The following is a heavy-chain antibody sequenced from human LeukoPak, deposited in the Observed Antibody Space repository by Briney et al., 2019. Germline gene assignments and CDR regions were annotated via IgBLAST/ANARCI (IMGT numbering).Heavy chain of an antibody. V-gene: IGHV3-11*01. Sequence: GGSLRLSCAASGFTFSDYYMSWIRQAPGKGLEWASYISSSGSTIYYADSVKGRFTISRDNAKNSLYLQMNSLRAEDTAVYYCARDPRYCSSISCPSLDYWGQGTLVTVSS. CDR1: GFTFSDYY. CDR3: ARDPRYCSSISCPSLDY. D-gene: IGHD2-2*01. J-gene: IGHJ4*02. CDR2: ISSSGSTI.